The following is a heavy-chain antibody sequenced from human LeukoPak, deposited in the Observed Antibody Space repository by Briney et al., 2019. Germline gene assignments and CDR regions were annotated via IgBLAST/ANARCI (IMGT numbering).Heavy chain of an antibody. CDR2: IIPIFGTA. D-gene: IGHD3-3*01. J-gene: IGHJ4*02. V-gene: IGHV1-69*06. CDR1: GGTFSSYA. CDR3: ARSLVPNYDFWSGYPSPFDY. Sequence: SVKVSCKASGGTFSSYAISWVRQAPGQGLEWMGGIIPIFGTANYAQKFQGRVTITADKSTSTAYMELSSLRSEDTAVHYCARSLVPNYDFWSGYPSPFDYWGQGTLVTVSS.